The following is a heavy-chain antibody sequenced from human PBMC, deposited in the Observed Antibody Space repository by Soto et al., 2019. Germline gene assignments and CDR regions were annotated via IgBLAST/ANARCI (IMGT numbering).Heavy chain of an antibody. CDR1: GYTFTRNG. D-gene: IGHD3-22*01. CDR3: VKDRDSNSWPSRDV. J-gene: IGHJ6*02. Sequence: ASVKVSCKTSGYTFTRNGISWVRQAPGQGLEWMGWISPKSGNIKYAQKLQGRVIMTTDTSTSTAYMELRSVRSDDTAVYYCVKDRDSNSWPSRDVWGPGTTVTVSS. V-gene: IGHV1-18*01. CDR2: ISPKSGNI.